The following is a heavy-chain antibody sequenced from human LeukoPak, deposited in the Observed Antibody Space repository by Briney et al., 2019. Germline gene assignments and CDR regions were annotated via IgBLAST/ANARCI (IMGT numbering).Heavy chain of an antibody. D-gene: IGHD2-2*02. CDR2: INHSGST. CDR1: GGSFSGYY. V-gene: IGHV4-34*01. J-gene: IGHJ4*02. CDR3: ARFEPAAIFFDY. Sequence: SETLSLTCAVYGGSFSGYYWSWIRQPPGKGLEWIGEINHSGSTNYNPSLKSRVTISVDTSKNQFSLKLSSVTAADSAVYYCARFEPAAIFFDYWGQGTLVTVSS.